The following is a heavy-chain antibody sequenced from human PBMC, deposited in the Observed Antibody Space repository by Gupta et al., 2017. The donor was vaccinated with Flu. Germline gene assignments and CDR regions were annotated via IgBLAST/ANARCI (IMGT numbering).Heavy chain of an antibody. CDR1: GGSISSSSYY. CDR2: IYYSGST. Sequence: QLQLQESGPGLVKPSETLSLTCTVSGGSISSSSYYWGWIRQPPGKGLEWIGSIYYSGSTYYNPSLKSRVTISVDTSKNQFSLKLSSVTAADTAVYYCARHLVGYDFWSGYYSSFDYWGQGTLVTVSS. J-gene: IGHJ4*02. CDR3: ARHLVGYDFWSGYYSSFDY. D-gene: IGHD3-3*01. V-gene: IGHV4-39*01.